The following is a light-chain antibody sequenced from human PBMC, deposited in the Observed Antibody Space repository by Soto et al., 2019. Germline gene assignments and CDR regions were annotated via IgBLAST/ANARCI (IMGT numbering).Light chain of an antibody. J-gene: IGKJ1*01. Sequence: DIPLTQSPPTLSASVGDKVTITCRASQSISSWLAWYQQKPGKAPKLLIYKASSLESGVPSRFSGSGSGTEFTLTISSLQPDDFAVYYCQQYNNWPWTFGQGTKVDIK. CDR1: QSISSW. V-gene: IGKV1-5*03. CDR2: KAS. CDR3: QQYNNWPWT.